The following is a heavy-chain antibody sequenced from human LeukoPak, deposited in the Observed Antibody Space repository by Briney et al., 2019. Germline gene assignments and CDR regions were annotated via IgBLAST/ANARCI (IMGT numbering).Heavy chain of an antibody. Sequence: GASVKVSCKASGYTFTSYGISWVRQAPGQGLEWMGWISAYNGNTNYAQKLQGSVTMTTDTSTSTAYMELRSLRSDDTAVYYCAREGDYVWGSYRTPFDYWGQGTLVTVSS. CDR2: ISAYNGNT. J-gene: IGHJ4*02. CDR3: AREGDYVWGSYRTPFDY. V-gene: IGHV1-18*01. D-gene: IGHD3-16*02. CDR1: GYTFTSYG.